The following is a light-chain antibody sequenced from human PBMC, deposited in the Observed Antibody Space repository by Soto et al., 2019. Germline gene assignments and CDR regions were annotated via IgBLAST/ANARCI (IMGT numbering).Light chain of an antibody. CDR3: SSYTSTSIWV. CDR1: SSDIGGHNH. Sequence: QSVLTQPASVSGSPGQSITISCTGTSSDIGGHNHVSWYQQHPGKTPKLMIYDVTKRPSGVSNRFSGSKSGNTASLTISGLQAEDEADYYCSSYTSTSIWVFGGGTQLTVL. J-gene: IGLJ3*02. CDR2: DVT. V-gene: IGLV2-14*03.